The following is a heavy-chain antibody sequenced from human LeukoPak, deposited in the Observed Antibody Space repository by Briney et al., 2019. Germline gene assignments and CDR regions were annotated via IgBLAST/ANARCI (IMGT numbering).Heavy chain of an antibody. V-gene: IGHV3-43*02. CDR2: ISGDGGST. J-gene: IGHJ4*02. Sequence: GGSLRLSCAASGFTFDDYAMHWVRQAPGKGLEWVSLISGDGGSTYYADSVKGRFTISRDNSKNSLYLQMNSLRTEDTALYYCAKGTGYSTESGTSHFDYWGQGTLVTVSS. CDR1: GFTFDDYA. D-gene: IGHD6-13*01. CDR3: AKGTGYSTESGTSHFDY.